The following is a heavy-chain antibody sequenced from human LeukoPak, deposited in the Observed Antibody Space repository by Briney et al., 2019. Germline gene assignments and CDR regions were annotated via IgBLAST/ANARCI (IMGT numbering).Heavy chain of an antibody. CDR1: GYTFTSYG. CDR3: ARAVTTIFGVVIPSGAFDI. D-gene: IGHD3-3*01. CDR2: ISAYNGNT. V-gene: IGHV1-18*01. J-gene: IGHJ3*02. Sequence: ASVKVSCKASGYTFTSYGISWVRQAPGQGLEWMGWISAYNGNTNYAQKLQGRVTMTTDTSTSTAYMELRSLRSDDTAVYYCARAVTTIFGVVIPSGAFDIWGQGTMVTVSS.